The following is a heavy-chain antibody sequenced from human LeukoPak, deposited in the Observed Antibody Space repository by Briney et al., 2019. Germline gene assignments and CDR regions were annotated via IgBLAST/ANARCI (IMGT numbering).Heavy chain of an antibody. Sequence: PSETLSLTCAVYGGSFSGYYWSWIRQPPGKGLEWIGEINHSGSTNYNPSLKSRVTISVDTSENQFSLKLSSVTAADTAVYYCARSKPRYYYYYGMDVWGQGTTVTVSS. CDR3: ARSKPRYYYYYGMDV. CDR1: GGSFSGYY. J-gene: IGHJ6*02. V-gene: IGHV4-34*01. CDR2: INHSGST.